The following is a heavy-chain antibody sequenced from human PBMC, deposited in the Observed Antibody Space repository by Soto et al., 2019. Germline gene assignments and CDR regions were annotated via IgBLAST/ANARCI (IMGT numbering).Heavy chain of an antibody. Sequence: EVQLVESGGDLVQPGGSLRLSCAASGFIFGSSWMTWVRQAPGKGLEWVSNIKTDGSRINDLDSVRGRFTVSRDNAKNSLYLEMNSLRAEDTALYYCARDVSPGSSSLYLDAFDIWGQGTMVTVSS. CDR2: IKTDGSRI. D-gene: IGHD6-13*01. CDR3: ARDVSPGSSSLYLDAFDI. CDR1: GFIFGSSW. J-gene: IGHJ3*02. V-gene: IGHV3-7*05.